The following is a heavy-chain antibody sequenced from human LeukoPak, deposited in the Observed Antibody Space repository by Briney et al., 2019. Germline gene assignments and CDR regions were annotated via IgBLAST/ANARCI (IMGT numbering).Heavy chain of an antibody. J-gene: IGHJ4*02. V-gene: IGHV1-2*02. CDR2: INPNSGGT. CDR3: ARDLYDNSGYYSFDY. CDR1: GYTFTSYY. D-gene: IGHD3-22*01. Sequence: ASVKVSCKASGYTFTSYYMHWVRQAPGQGLEWMGWINPNSGGTNYAQKFQGRVTMTRDTSINTVYMEVARLRSDDTAVYYCARDLYDNSGYYSFDYWGQGTLVTVSS.